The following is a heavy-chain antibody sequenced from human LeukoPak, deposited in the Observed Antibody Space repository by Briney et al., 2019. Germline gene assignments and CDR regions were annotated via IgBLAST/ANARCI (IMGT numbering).Heavy chain of an antibody. J-gene: IGHJ6*01. D-gene: IGHD3-22*01. CDR1: VASIRSYY. V-gene: IGHV4-59*01. CDR2: IYYSGST. Sequence: PSETLSLTCTVSVASIRSYYWSGTPHPPGKGLEGMGYIYYSGSTNYNPSLKSRVTIPVDASKHQFSLRLSSVAAADTAVYYCARHRYYYDSSGYYY. CDR3: ARHRYYYDSSGYYY.